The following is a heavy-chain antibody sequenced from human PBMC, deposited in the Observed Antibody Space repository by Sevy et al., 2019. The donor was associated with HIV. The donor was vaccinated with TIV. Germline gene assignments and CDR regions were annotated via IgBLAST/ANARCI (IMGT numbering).Heavy chain of an antibody. D-gene: IGHD3-3*01. J-gene: IGHJ4*02. CDR1: GGSMSSYY. CDR3: ARGLRFLGAFDY. V-gene: IGHV4-59*13. Sequence: SETLSLTCTVSGGSMSSYYWSWIRQPPGKGLEWIGYIYYSGSTNYNPALKSRVTISVDTSKNQFSLKLSSVTAADTAVYYCARGLRFLGAFDYWGQGTLVTVSS. CDR2: IYYSGST.